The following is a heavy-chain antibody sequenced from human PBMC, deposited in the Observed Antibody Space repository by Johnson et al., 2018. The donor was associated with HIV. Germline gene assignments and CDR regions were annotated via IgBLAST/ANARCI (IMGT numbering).Heavy chain of an antibody. V-gene: IGHV3-9*01. J-gene: IGHJ3*02. Sequence: VQLVESGGGLVQPGGSLRLSCAASGFTFSSYAMSWVRQAPGKGLEWVSGISWNSGSIGYAASVKGRFTTSRDNARNSLYLQMNSLRAEDTAVYFCARGPIADDAFDIWGQGTMVTVSS. D-gene: IGHD3-16*02. CDR3: ARGPIADDAFDI. CDR2: ISWNSGSI. CDR1: GFTFSSYA.